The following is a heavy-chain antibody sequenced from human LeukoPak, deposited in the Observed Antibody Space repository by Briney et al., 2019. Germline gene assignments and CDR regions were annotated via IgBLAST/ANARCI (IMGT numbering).Heavy chain of an antibody. CDR2: ISNTGIST. Sequence: EGSLRLSCSASGFTFSSFALHWVRQAPGKGLEYVSGISNTGISTYYADSVTGRFTISRDNSKNTLYLQMGSLRAEDTAIYYCVKDDSYYYDSGIYPYWGQGTLVTVSS. J-gene: IGHJ4*02. D-gene: IGHD3-10*01. V-gene: IGHV3-64D*06. CDR1: GFTFSSFA. CDR3: VKDDSYYYDSGIYPY.